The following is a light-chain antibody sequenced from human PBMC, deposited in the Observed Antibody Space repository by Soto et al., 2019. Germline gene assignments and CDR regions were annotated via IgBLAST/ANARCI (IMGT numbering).Light chain of an antibody. Sequence: QSALTQPASVSGSPGQSITISCTGTSSDIGGYNFVSWYQQHPGKTPRLIIYEVSNRPSGVSNRFSGSKLGNTASLTISGLQAEDEADYYCSSYTSRSTLGVFGTGTQLTVL. CDR1: SSDIGGYNF. CDR3: SSYTSRSTLGV. J-gene: IGLJ1*01. V-gene: IGLV2-14*01. CDR2: EVS.